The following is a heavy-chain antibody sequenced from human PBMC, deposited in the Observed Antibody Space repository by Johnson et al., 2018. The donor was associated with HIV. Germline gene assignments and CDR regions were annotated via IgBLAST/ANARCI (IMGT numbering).Heavy chain of an antibody. CDR3: AKKRGYDSSGHDAFDI. Sequence: VQLVESGGGLVQPGGSLRLSCAASGLSVSSYYMSWVRQAPGKGLEWVSVLSSGGDTYYTDSVNGRFTISRDNSKNTLYLQMNSLRAEDTALYYCAKKRGYDSSGHDAFDIWGQGTMVTVSS. CDR1: GLSVSSYY. J-gene: IGHJ3*02. D-gene: IGHD3-22*01. CDR2: LSSGGDT. V-gene: IGHV3-66*01.